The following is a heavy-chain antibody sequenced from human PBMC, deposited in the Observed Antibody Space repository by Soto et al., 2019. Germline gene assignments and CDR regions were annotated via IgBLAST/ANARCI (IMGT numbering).Heavy chain of an antibody. CDR2: INHTGGA. V-gene: IGHV4-34*01. CDR1: GECVNGFS. CDR3: ATRITVFGLLLPPFDP. J-gene: IGHJ5*02. Sequence: PAQTLSLTCAVYGECVNGFSWNGIRQHTGTVLEWIGEINHTGGAHYNPSLKSRVTMSVDTSKNQFSLRSSSVTSADTAIYYCATRITVFGLLLPPFDPWGQGTQVTVPS. D-gene: IGHD3-3*01.